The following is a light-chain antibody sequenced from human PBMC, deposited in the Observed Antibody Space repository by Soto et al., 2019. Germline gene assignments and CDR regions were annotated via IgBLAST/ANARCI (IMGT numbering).Light chain of an antibody. CDR1: SGHSSYA. CDR3: QTWDTGARVV. CDR2: LSSDGSH. J-gene: IGLJ2*01. Sequence: QLVLTQSPSASATLGASVKLTCTLSSGHSSYAIAWHQQQPEKGPRYLMKLSSDGSHSKGDGIPDRFSGYSSGAERYLTISSLQSEDEADYYCQTWDTGARVVFGGGTKRTVL. V-gene: IGLV4-69*01.